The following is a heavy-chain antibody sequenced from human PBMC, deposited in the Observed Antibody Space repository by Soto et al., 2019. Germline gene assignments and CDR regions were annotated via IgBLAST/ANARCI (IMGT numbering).Heavy chain of an antibody. CDR3: ARDPTSGDYVWGSYPPGYYHYGMAV. D-gene: IGHD3-16*02. V-gene: IGHV3-48*02. CDR2: ISSSSSTI. CDR1: GFTFSSYS. J-gene: IGHJ6*02. Sequence: GGSLRLSCAASGFTFSSYSMNWVRQALGKGLEWVSYISSSSSTIYYADSVKGRFTISRDNAKNSLYLQMNSLRDEDTAVYYCARDPTSGDYVWGSYPPGYYHYGMAVWGQATTVTVSS.